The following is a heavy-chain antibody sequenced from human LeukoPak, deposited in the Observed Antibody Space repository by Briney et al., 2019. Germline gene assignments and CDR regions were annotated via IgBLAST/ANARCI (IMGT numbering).Heavy chain of an antibody. CDR2: IYHSGST. D-gene: IGHD6-13*01. CDR3: ARGAAGNGDY. CDR1: GYSISSGYY. J-gene: IGHJ4*02. V-gene: IGHV4-38-2*02. Sequence: SETLSLTCTVSGYSISSGYYWGWIRQPPGKGLEWIGSIYHSGSTYYNPSHKSRVTISVDTSKNQFSLKLSSVTAADTAVYYCARGAAGNGDYWGQGTLVTVSS.